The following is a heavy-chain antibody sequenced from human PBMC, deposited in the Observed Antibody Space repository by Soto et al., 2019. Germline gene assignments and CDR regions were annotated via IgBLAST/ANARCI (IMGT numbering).Heavy chain of an antibody. V-gene: IGHV4-30-4*01. CDR2: IYYSVST. Sequence: QVQLQESGPGLVKPSQTLSLTCTVSGGSISSGDYYWSWIRQPPGKGLEWIGYIYYSVSTYYNPSLKSRVTISVDTSKNQCSLKLSSVTAADTAVYYCDRVGVDGDYAYYFDYWGQGTLVTVSS. CDR3: DRVGVDGDYAYYFDY. J-gene: IGHJ4*02. D-gene: IGHD4-17*01. CDR1: GGSISSGDYY.